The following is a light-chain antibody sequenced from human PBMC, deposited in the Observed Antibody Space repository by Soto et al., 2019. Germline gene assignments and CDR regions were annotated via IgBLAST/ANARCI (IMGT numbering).Light chain of an antibody. J-gene: IGLJ2*01. CDR2: YVN. V-gene: IGLV2-8*01. Sequence: QSVLTQPPSASVSPGQSVAISCSGTSSDVGGYNYVSWYQQHPGKAPKLMIYYVNKQPSGVPDRFSGSKSGNTASLTVSGLQAEDEADYYCISYAGSNKPAFGGGTKLTVL. CDR3: ISYAGSNKPA. CDR1: SSDVGGYNY.